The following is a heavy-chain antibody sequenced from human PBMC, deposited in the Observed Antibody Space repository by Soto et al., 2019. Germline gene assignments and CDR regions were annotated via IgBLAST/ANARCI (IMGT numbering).Heavy chain of an antibody. CDR1: GFTFSSYG. Sequence: EVQLLGSGGGLVQSGGYLRLSCAASGFTFSSYGMSWVRQAPGKGLEWVSATSGSGDTTYYADSVKGRFTISRDNSKNTLYLQMNSLRAEDTAVYYCAKDLGYDGSGIEIWGQGTLVTVSS. D-gene: IGHD3-10*01. CDR3: AKDLGYDGSGIEI. V-gene: IGHV3-23*01. J-gene: IGHJ4*02. CDR2: TSGSGDTT.